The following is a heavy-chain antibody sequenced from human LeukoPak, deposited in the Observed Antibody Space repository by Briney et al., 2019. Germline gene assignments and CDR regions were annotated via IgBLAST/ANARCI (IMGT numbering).Heavy chain of an antibody. J-gene: IGHJ4*02. Sequence: ASVKVSCKASGGTFNSYAISWVRQAPGQGLEWTGGIIPIFGTANYAQKFQGRVTITADESTSTAYMELSSLRSEDTAVYYCARDGFSRRGYSSSDYWGQGTLVTVSS. CDR1: GGTFNSYA. CDR3: ARDGFSRRGYSSSDY. CDR2: IIPIFGTA. V-gene: IGHV1-69*13. D-gene: IGHD5-18*01.